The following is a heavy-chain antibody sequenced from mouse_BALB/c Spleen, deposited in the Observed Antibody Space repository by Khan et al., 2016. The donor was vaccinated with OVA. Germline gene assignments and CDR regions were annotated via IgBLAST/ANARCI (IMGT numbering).Heavy chain of an antibody. V-gene: IGHV1S137*01. CDR3: TRGGGGDGFAY. CDR2: ISTYYGDV. CDR1: GYTFTDFT. D-gene: IGHD1-1*02. Sequence: QVQLKQSGAELVRPGVSVKISCKGSGYTFTDFTMHWVKQSHAKSLEWIGVISTYYGDVTYNQKFKGKATMTVDKSSSTAYMELARLTSEDSAIYYCTRGGGGDGFAYWGQGTLVTVSA. J-gene: IGHJ3*01.